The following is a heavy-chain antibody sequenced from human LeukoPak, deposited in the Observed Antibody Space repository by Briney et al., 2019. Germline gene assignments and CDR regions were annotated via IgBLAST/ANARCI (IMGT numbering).Heavy chain of an antibody. V-gene: IGHV1-24*01. D-gene: IGHD2-15*01. CDR3: ATRYCSGGSCPNCYYYYINV. CDR1: GYTFTSYY. J-gene: IGHJ6*03. Sequence: ASVKVSCKASGYTFTSYYMHWVRQAPGKGLEWMGGFDPEVGKTIYAQKFQGRVTMTEDTSTDTAYMELSSLRSEDTAVYYCATRYCSGGSCPNCYYYYINVWGKGTTVTISS. CDR2: FDPEVGKT.